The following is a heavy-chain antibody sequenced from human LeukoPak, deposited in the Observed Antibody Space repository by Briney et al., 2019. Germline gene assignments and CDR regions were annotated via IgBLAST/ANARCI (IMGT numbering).Heavy chain of an antibody. Sequence: GGSLRLSCAASGFTFSSYGMHWVRQAPGKGLEWVAVISYDGSNKYYADSVKGRFTISRDNSKNTLYLQMSSLRAEDTAVYYCAKPSSTFDWLLWLDYWGQGTLVTVSS. CDR2: ISYDGSNK. V-gene: IGHV3-30*18. CDR3: AKPSSTFDWLLWLDY. J-gene: IGHJ4*02. CDR1: GFTFSSYG. D-gene: IGHD3-9*01.